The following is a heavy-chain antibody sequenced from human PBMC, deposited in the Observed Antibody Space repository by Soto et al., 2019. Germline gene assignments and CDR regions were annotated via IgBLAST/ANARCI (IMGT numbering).Heavy chain of an antibody. Sequence: PGGSLRLSCAASGFTFSDYYMSVIRQAPGKGLEWVSYISSSSSYTNYADSVKGRFTISRDNAKNSLYLQMNSLRAEDTAGYYCARDPGVGDTVDAFDIWGQGTMVTVSS. V-gene: IGHV3-11*06. CDR1: GFTFSDYY. CDR3: ARDPGVGDTVDAFDI. CDR2: ISSSSSYT. D-gene: IGHD3-16*01. J-gene: IGHJ3*02.